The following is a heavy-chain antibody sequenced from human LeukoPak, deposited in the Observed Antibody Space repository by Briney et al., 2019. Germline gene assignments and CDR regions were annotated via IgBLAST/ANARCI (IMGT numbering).Heavy chain of an antibody. CDR2: ITSSSDYI. CDR1: GFTFSAYS. CDR3: AREFKSGYGMWA. J-gene: IGHJ5*02. D-gene: IGHD5-18*01. V-gene: IGHV3-21*01. Sequence: GRSLRLPCTASGFTFSAYSMNWVRQAPGKGLEWVSSITSSSDYIYYADSVKGRFTISRDNAENSLHLQMNSLRAEDTAVYYCAREFKSGYGMWAWGQGTLVTVSS.